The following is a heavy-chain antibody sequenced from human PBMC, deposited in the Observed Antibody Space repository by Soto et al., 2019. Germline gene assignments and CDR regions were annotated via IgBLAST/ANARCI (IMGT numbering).Heavy chain of an antibody. CDR1: GFGLANYY. D-gene: IGHD4-4*01. CDR3: ARANDSNSYPLAL. Sequence: GTSAKVSCEACGFGLANYYMHWVRQDPGQGLEWMGWMNPRTGGTKYAQAFQDRVTMNRDASISTAYMEVTSLRHGDTAVYFCARANDSNSYPLALWGPGTLVTVSS. V-gene: IGHV1-2*02. J-gene: IGHJ4*02. CDR2: MNPRTGGT.